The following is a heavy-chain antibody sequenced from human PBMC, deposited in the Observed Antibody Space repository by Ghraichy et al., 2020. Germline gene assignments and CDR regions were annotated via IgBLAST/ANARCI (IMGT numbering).Heavy chain of an antibody. J-gene: IGHJ5*02. V-gene: IGHV1-8*01. CDR3: ARAYRNLSSGRRGWFDP. CDR1: GYTFTSYD. D-gene: IGHD2-15*01. Sequence: ASVKVSCKASGYTFTSYDINWVRQATGQGLEWMGWMNPNSGNTGYAQKFQGRVTMTRNTSISTAYMELSSLRSEDTAVYYCARAYRNLSSGRRGWFDPWGQGTLVTVSS. CDR2: MNPNSGNT.